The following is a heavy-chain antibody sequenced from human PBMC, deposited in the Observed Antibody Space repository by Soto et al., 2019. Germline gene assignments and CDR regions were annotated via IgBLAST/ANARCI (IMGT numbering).Heavy chain of an antibody. CDR2: IYYSGST. CDR1: GGSVNKANYF. Sequence: QVRLEESGPGLVKPSETLSLICSVSGGSVNKANYFCNWIRHHPENVLEWIGYIYYSGSTRYNPPLKTRATLSIDTSKNQFSLRLNSVTVADTAVYFCARDADYGGSRGGMDVWGRVTTVTVSS. V-gene: IGHV4-31*03. D-gene: IGHD4-17*01. J-gene: IGHJ6*02. CDR3: ARDADYGGSRGGMDV.